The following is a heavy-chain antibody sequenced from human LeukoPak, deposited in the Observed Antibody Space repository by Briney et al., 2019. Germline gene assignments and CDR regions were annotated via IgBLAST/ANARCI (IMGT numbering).Heavy chain of an antibody. CDR1: GFTFSNCA. J-gene: IGHJ4*02. V-gene: IGHV3-23*01. Sequence: PGGSLRLSCAASGFTFSNCAMNWVRQAPGEGLAWVSSVRSGGDKTYYADSVQGRFTISRDDSRNTLYLQMDSLRPEDTAVYYCVNRVGTNSGPFDYWGQGTLVTVSS. D-gene: IGHD4/OR15-4a*01. CDR2: VRSGGDKT. CDR3: VNRVGTNSGPFDY.